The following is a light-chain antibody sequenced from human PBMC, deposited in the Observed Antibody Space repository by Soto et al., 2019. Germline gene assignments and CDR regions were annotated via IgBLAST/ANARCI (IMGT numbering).Light chain of an antibody. CDR1: SSVIGNYNY. V-gene: IGLV2-11*01. CDR2: DVS. Sequence: QSVLTQPRSVSGSPGQSVTISCTGTSSVIGNYNYVSWYQQYPGKAPKLIIYDVSKRPSGIPDRFFGSKFGNTASLTISGLQAEDEADYYCCSYAGSFIFVFGTGTKVTVL. J-gene: IGLJ1*01. CDR3: CSYAGSFIFV.